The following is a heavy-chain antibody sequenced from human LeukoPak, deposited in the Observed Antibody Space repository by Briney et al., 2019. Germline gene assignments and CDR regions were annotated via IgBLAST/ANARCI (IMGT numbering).Heavy chain of an antibody. CDR1: GFSLTTSGVG. CDR2: IYWNDAK. Sequence: SGPTLVNPTQTLTLTCAFSGFSLTTSGVGVGWIRQPPGKALEWLANIYWNDAKRYSPSLKSRLTITRDTSKNQVVLTMTNMDPVDTATYYCARVVVVAATRNWFDPWGQGTLVTVSS. CDR3: ARVVVVAATRNWFDP. J-gene: IGHJ5*02. D-gene: IGHD2-15*01. V-gene: IGHV2-5*01.